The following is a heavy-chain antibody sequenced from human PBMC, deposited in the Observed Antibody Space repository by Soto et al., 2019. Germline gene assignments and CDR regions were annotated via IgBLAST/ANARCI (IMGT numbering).Heavy chain of an antibody. Sequence: EVQLVESGGGLVQPGESLTLSCAGSGFGFSGSAIHWVRQASGKGLEWVARIRDKGNGYATGYAASVKDRFTISRDDSKNTAFLQMSSLSTEDTAVYYCAKLDAPGDRALDVWGQGTMVTVSS. CDR1: GFGFSGSA. J-gene: IGHJ3*01. V-gene: IGHV3-73*01. D-gene: IGHD3-3*02. CDR3: AKLDAPGDRALDV. CDR2: IRDKGNGYAT.